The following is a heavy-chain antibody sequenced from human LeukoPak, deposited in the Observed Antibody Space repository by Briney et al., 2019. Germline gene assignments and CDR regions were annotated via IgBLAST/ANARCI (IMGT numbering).Heavy chain of an antibody. D-gene: IGHD5-18*01. CDR3: AKDQLWFADNYYYYYMDV. V-gene: IGHV3-30*02. CDR1: GFTFSSYG. CDR2: IRYDESNK. Sequence: GGSLRLSCAASGFTFSSYGMHWVRQAPGKGLEWVTFIRYDESNKYYADSVKGRFTISRDNSKNTLYLQMNSLRAEDTAVYYCAKDQLWFADNYYYYYMDVWGRGTTVTVSS. J-gene: IGHJ6*03.